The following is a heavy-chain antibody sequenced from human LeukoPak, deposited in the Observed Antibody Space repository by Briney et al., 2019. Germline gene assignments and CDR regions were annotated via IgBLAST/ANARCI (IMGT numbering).Heavy chain of an antibody. CDR1: GFSFSSNW. CDR2: IKRDGSQR. CDR3: ARLGLEVGGPNWFDP. V-gene: IGHV3-7*01. D-gene: IGHD1-1*01. J-gene: IGHJ5*02. Sequence: GGSPRLSCAAPGFSFSSNWMGWVRQAPGKGIEWVAHIKRDGSQRYYLDSVKGRFTISRDNAKNSLYLQMNSLRVEDTAVYYCARLGLEVGGPNWFDPWGQGTLVTVSS.